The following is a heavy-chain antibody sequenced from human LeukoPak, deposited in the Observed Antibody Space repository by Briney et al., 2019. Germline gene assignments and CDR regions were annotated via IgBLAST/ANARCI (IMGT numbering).Heavy chain of an antibody. CDR3: ARGLRPYYYYYMDV. CDR1: GFTFNIYW. Sequence: PGGSLRLSCAASGFTFNIYWMTWVRQAPGKGLEWGANIKQEGSERYYVDSVKGRFTISRYNAKNSLYLQMNSLRAEDTAVYYCARGLRPYYYYYMDVWGKGTTVTVSS. CDR2: IKQEGSER. V-gene: IGHV3-7*01. D-gene: IGHD3-16*01. J-gene: IGHJ6*03.